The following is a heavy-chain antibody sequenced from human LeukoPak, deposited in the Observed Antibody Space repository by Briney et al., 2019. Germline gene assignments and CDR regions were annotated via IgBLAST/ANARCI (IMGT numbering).Heavy chain of an antibody. V-gene: IGHV4-4*07. CDR2: IYTSGST. J-gene: IGHJ6*03. CDR3: ARAALSFYYYYYMDV. Sequence: SETLSLTCTVSGGSISSYYWSWIRQPAGKGLEWIGRIYTSGSTNYNPSLKSRVTMSVDTSKKQFSLKLTSVTAADTAVYYCARAALSFYYYYYMDVWGKGTTVTVSS. D-gene: IGHD2-15*01. CDR1: GGSISSYY.